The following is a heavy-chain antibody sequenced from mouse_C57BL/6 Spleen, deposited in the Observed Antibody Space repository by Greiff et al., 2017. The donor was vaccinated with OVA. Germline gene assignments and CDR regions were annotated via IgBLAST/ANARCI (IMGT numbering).Heavy chain of an antibody. CDR3: AIIYYDYDYYAMDY. D-gene: IGHD2-4*01. V-gene: IGHV1-64*01. CDR1: GYTFTSYW. Sequence: QVQLQQPGAELVKPGASVKLSCKASGYTFTSYWMHWVKQRPGQGLEWIGMIHPNSGSTNYNEKFKSKATLTVDKSSSTAYMQLSSLTSEDSAVYDCAIIYYDYDYYAMDYWGQGTSVTVSA. CDR2: IHPNSGST. J-gene: IGHJ4*01.